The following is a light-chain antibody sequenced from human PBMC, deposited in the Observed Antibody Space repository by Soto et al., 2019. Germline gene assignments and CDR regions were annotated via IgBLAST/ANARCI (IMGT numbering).Light chain of an antibody. V-gene: IGKV1-9*01. J-gene: IGKJ4*01. CDR1: QGISSY. Sequence: DIQLTQSPSFLSASVGDRVTITCRASQGISSYLAWYQQKPGKAPKLLIYAASTLQSGVPSRFSGSGSGTEFTLTISSLQPEDFATYYCQHHNSYPLTFVGGTKVEIK. CDR3: QHHNSYPLT. CDR2: AAS.